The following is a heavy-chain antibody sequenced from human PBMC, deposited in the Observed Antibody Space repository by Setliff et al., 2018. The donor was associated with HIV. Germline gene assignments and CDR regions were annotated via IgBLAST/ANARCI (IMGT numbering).Heavy chain of an antibody. J-gene: IGHJ6*02. CDR2: MNPNSGNT. CDR3: ARNFGLSPSGKYYYYYGMDI. V-gene: IGHV1-8*02. D-gene: IGHD3-10*01. CDR1: GYTFTSYD. Sequence: ASVKVSCKASGYTFTSYDINWVRQATGQGLEWMGWMNPNSGNTGYAQKFQGRVTMTRDTSINAAYMELRSLRSDDTAVYYCARNFGLSPSGKYYYYYGMDIWGQGTTVTVSS.